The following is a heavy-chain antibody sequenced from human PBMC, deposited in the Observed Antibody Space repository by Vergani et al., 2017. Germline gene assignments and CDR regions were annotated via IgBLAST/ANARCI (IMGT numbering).Heavy chain of an antibody. Sequence: EVQLVDSGGGLVQPGGSLRLSCSASGFTFSTYAMHWVRQAPGKGLEFVSAISSDGSRTYYADSVKGRFTISRDNSKNTLFLQMSSLRPEDTAVYYCVKAHGGYGGYCGQGTLVTVSS. J-gene: IGHJ4*02. D-gene: IGHD3-22*01. CDR1: GFTFSTYA. CDR3: VKAHGGYGGY. CDR2: ISSDGSRT. V-gene: IGHV3-64D*06.